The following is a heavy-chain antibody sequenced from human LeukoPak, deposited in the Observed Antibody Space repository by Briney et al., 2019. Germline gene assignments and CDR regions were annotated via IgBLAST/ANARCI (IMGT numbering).Heavy chain of an antibody. CDR2: ISGSGGST. Sequence: GGSLRLSCAASGFTFSSYAMSWVRQAPGKGLEWVSAISGSGGSTYYADSVKGRFTLSRDNFKNTLYLQMNSLRAEDTAVYYCAKGDCSSTSCYTSPFDYWGQGTLVTVSS. J-gene: IGHJ4*02. D-gene: IGHD2-2*02. V-gene: IGHV3-23*01. CDR1: GFTFSSYA. CDR3: AKGDCSSTSCYTSPFDY.